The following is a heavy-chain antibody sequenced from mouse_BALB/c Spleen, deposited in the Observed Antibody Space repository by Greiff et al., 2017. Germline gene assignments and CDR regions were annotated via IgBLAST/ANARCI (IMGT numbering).Heavy chain of an antibody. Sequence: QVQLQQPGAELVRPGASVKLSCKASGYTFTSYWINWVKQRPGQGLEWIGNIYPSDSYTNYNQKFKDKATLTADKSSSTAYMQLSSLTSEDSAVYYCARRGLTGTGEFDYWGQGTTLTVSS. CDR1: GYTFTSYW. CDR2: IYPSDSYT. J-gene: IGHJ2*01. CDR3: ARRGLTGTGEFDY. D-gene: IGHD4-1*01. V-gene: IGHV1-69*02.